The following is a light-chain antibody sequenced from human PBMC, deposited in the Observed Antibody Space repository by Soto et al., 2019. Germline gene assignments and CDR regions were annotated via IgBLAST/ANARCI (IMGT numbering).Light chain of an antibody. V-gene: IGKV1-39*01. CDR1: QSISSY. Sequence: DIQMTQSPSSLSASVGDRFTMTCRASQSISSYLNWYQQKPGKAPKLLIYAASSLQSGVPSRFSGSGSGTDFTLTISSLQPEDFATYYCQQSYSTPITFGQGTRRRL. CDR3: QQSYSTPIT. CDR2: AAS. J-gene: IGKJ5*01.